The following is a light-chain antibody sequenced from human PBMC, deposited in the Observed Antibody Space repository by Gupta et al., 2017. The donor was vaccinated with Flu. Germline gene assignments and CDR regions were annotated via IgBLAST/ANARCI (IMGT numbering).Light chain of an antibody. CDR1: QRISDW. CDR2: EAS. J-gene: IGKJ2*01. V-gene: IGKV1-5*03. CDR3: QHYDSSSDT. Sequence: IQMTQSPSPLSASVGDRVTITCRASQRISDWLAWYQQKPGKAPKLLIYEASTLQSGVSSRFSGSGSGTEFTLTISSRQPEDFATYYCQHYDSSSDTFGQGTXLEIK.